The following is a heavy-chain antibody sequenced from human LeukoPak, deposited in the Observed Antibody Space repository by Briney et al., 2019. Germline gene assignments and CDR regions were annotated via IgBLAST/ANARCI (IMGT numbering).Heavy chain of an antibody. CDR3: ATDSRVYYGSGSYYGGFDY. CDR2: INPSGGST. V-gene: IGHV1-46*01. D-gene: IGHD3-10*01. Sequence: ASVKVSCKASGYTFTSYYMHWVRQAPGQGLEWMGIINPSGGSTSYAQKFQGRVTMTEDTSTDTAYMELSSLRSEDTAVYYCATDSRVYYGSGSYYGGFDYWGQGTLVTVSS. J-gene: IGHJ4*02. CDR1: GYTFTSYY.